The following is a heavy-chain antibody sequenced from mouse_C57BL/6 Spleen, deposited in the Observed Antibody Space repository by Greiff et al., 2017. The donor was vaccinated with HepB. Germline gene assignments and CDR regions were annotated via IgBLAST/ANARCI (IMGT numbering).Heavy chain of an antibody. J-gene: IGHJ2*01. D-gene: IGHD2-3*01. CDR2: IYPGDGDT. CDR1: GYAFSSYW. CDR3: ARYPVYDGYPFDY. V-gene: IGHV1-80*01. Sequence: QVQLKQSGAELVKPGASVKISCKASGYAFSSYWMNWVKQRPGKGLEWIGQIYPGDGDTNYNGKFKGKATLTADKSSSTAYMQLSSLTSEDSAVYFCARYPVYDGYPFDYWGQGTTLTVSS.